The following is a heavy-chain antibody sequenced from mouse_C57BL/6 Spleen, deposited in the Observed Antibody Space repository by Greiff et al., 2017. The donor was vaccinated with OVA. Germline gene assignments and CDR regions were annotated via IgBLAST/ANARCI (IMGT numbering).Heavy chain of an antibody. Sequence: EVQLQQSGPELVKPGASVKISCKASGYTFTDYYMNWVKQSHGKSLEWIGDINPNNGGTSYNQKFKGKATLTVDKSSSTAYMELRSLTSEDSAVYYCARGRRDGYYKGHFAYWGQGTLVTVSA. CDR2: INPNNGGT. V-gene: IGHV1-26*01. CDR1: GYTFTDYY. J-gene: IGHJ3*01. CDR3: ARGRRDGYYKGHFAY. D-gene: IGHD2-3*01.